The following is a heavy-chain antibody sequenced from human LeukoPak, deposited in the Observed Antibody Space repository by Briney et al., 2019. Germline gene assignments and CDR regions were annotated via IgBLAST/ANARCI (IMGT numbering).Heavy chain of an antibody. D-gene: IGHD3-10*01. Sequence: GGSLRLSCAASGFTFSTYTMNWVRQAPGKGLEWVSSISSRSSYIYYADSVKGRFTISRDNAKNSLYLQMNSLRAEDTAVYYCASPRITMVRGGGYYYMDVWGKGTTVTISS. V-gene: IGHV3-21*01. CDR3: ASPRITMVRGGGYYYMDV. J-gene: IGHJ6*03. CDR2: ISSRSSYI. CDR1: GFTFSTYT.